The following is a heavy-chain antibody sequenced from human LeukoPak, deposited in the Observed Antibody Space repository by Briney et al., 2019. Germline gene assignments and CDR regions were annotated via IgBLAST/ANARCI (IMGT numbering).Heavy chain of an antibody. CDR3: VRHVLRFLEEKNWFAP. V-gene: IGHV4-39*01. Sequence: SETLSLTCTVSGGSISGSFYYWAWIRQPPGKGLEWIGSIYYSGSTYYNPSLKNRVSVSVDTSKNQFSLKLSSVTAADTALYYCVRHVLRFLEEKNWFAPWGQGTLVTVSS. J-gene: IGHJ5*02. D-gene: IGHD3-3*01. CDR1: GGSISGSFYY. CDR2: IYYSGST.